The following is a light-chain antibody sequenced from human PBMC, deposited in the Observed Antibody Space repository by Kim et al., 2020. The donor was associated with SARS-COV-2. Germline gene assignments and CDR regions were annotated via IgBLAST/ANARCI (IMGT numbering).Light chain of an antibody. CDR1: QSISKR. CDR3: QRYNDHWT. V-gene: IGKV1-5*01. CDR2: DAS. Sequence: SAAVGDRVTSTCRASQSISKRLAWYQQKPGKAPKLLIYDASSLASGVPSRFSGSGSGTEFTRTISSLQPDDFATYHCQRYNDHWTFGQGTKVDIK. J-gene: IGKJ1*01.